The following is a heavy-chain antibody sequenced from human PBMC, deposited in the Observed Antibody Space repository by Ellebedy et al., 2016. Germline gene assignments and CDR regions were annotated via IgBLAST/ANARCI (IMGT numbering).Heavy chain of an antibody. CDR1: GGSISSYY. CDR2: IYYSGST. D-gene: IGHD4-17*01. V-gene: IGHV4-59*01. CDR3: ARGDDYGDYESAFDI. J-gene: IGHJ3*02. Sequence: SETLSLTXTVSGGSISSYYWSWIRQPPGKGLEWIGYIYYSGSTNYNPSLKSRVTISVDTSKNQFSLKLSSVTAADTAVYYCARGDDYGDYESAFDIWGQGTMVTVSS.